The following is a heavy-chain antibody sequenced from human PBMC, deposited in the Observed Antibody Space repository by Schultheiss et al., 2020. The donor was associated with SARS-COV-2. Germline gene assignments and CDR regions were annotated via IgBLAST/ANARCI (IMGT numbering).Heavy chain of an antibody. D-gene: IGHD4-11*01. CDR2: IYYSGST. Sequence: SWVRQAPGKGLEWIGYIYYSGSTYYNPSLKSLVTISVDTSKNQFSLKLSSVTAADTAVYYCARSPTGDYVDYWGQGTLVTVSS. CDR3: ARSPTGDYVDY. J-gene: IGHJ4*02. V-gene: IGHV4-31*01.